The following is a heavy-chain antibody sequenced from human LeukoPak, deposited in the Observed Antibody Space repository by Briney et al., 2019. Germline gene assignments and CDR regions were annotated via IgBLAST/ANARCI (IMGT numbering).Heavy chain of an antibody. V-gene: IGHV3-20*04. CDR2: INWNGGST. Sequence: PGGSLRLSCAASGFTFDDYGMSWVRQAPGKGLEWVSGINWNGGSTGYADPVKGRFTISRDNAKNSLYLQMNSLRAEDTALYYCARAPDYYDSSGYYEYFLHWGQGTLVTVSS. CDR1: GFTFDDYG. J-gene: IGHJ1*01. CDR3: ARAPDYYDSSGYYEYFLH. D-gene: IGHD3-22*01.